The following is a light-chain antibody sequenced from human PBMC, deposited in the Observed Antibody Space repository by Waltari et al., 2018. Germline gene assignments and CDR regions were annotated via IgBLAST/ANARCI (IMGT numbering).Light chain of an antibody. CDR3: AAWDDDLNGWV. J-gene: IGLJ3*02. Sequence: QSVLPQPPSPSGTPGQWVTIPCSGRPSTTGLALCTCSPQLPGTAPRLLIYPNNHRPSGAPARFSGSKSGTSASLAISGLQVEDEADYYCAAWDDDLNGWVFGGGTKVTVL. CDR2: PNN. V-gene: IGLV1-44*01. CDR1: PSTTGLAL.